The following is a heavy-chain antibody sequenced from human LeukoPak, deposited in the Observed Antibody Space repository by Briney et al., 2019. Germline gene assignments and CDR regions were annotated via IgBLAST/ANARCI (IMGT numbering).Heavy chain of an antibody. J-gene: IGHJ4*02. CDR3: AKTYTSRWYADY. Sequence: GGSLRLSCAASGFIFSSYAMSWVRQAPGKGLEWVSSISSSGSHIYYTDSVRGRFTISRDNARNSLYLQMNSLRAEDTAVYYCAKTYTSRWYADYWGQGTLVTVSS. CDR1: GFIFSSYA. D-gene: IGHD6-13*01. V-gene: IGHV3-21*01. CDR2: ISSSGSHI.